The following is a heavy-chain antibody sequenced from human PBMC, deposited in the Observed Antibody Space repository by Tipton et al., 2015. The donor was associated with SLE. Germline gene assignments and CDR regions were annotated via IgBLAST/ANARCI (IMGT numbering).Heavy chain of an antibody. J-gene: IGHJ4*02. D-gene: IGHD5-12*01. Sequence: SLRLSCAASGFTFSSYAMSWVRQAPGKGLEWVSAISGSGSSTYYADSVKGRFTISRDNSKNTLYLQMNSLRAEDTAVYYCAKDEGQGWLRLGIFDYWGQGTLVTVSS. CDR2: ISGSGSST. CDR1: GFTFSSYA. CDR3: AKDEGQGWLRLGIFDY. V-gene: IGHV3-23*01.